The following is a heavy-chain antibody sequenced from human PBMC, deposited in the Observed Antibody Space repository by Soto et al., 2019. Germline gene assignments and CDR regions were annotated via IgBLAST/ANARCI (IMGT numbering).Heavy chain of an antibody. J-gene: IGHJ5*02. V-gene: IGHV1-18*01. CDR2: ISASNGNT. Sequence: ASVKVSCKASGYTFGNYGVSWVRQAPGQGLEWMGWISASNGNTNYAQKLQGRVTMTTDTSTSTAYMELRSLRSDDTAVYYCAREQGIVTSVGWFDPWGQGTLVTVSS. D-gene: IGHD1-26*01. CDR3: AREQGIVTSVGWFDP. CDR1: GYTFGNYG.